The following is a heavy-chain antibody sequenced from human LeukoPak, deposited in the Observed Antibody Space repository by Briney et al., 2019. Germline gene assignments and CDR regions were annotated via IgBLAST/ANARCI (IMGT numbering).Heavy chain of an antibody. V-gene: IGHV3-53*01. CDR3: ARDFSGWGYFQH. CDR1: GFTVSSNY. Sequence: HPGGSLRLSCAASGFTVSSNYMSWVRQAPGKGLEWVSVIYSGGSTYYADSVKGRFTISRDNSKNTLYLQMNSLRAEDTAVYYCARDFSGWGYFQHWGQGTLVTVSS. J-gene: IGHJ1*01. CDR2: IYSGGST. D-gene: IGHD6-19*01.